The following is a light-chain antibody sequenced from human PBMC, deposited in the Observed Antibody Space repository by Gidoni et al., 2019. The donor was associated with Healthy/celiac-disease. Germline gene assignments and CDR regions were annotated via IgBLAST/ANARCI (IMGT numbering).Light chain of an antibody. Sequence: DLQMTPSPSTLSASVGDRVTITCRASQSISNWLAWYQQKPGKAPKLLIYKASSLESGVPSRFSGSGSGTEFTLTISSLQPDDFATYYCQQYNSYPWTFGQGTKVEIK. CDR2: KAS. CDR3: QQYNSYPWT. V-gene: IGKV1-5*03. J-gene: IGKJ1*01. CDR1: QSISNW.